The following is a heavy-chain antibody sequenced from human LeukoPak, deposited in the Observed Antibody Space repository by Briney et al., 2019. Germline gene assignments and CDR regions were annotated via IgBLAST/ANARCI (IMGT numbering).Heavy chain of an antibody. CDR3: ARAASELWFGELFSPNWFDP. CDR1: GGSISSGGYS. V-gene: IGHV4-30-4*07. J-gene: IGHJ5*02. Sequence: TSETLSLTCAVSGGSISSGGYSWSWIRQPPGKGLEWIGYIYYSGSTYYNPSLKSRVTISVDTSKNQFSLKLSSVAAADTAVYYCARAASELWFGELFSPNWFDPWGQGTLVTVSS. D-gene: IGHD3-10*01. CDR2: IYYSGST.